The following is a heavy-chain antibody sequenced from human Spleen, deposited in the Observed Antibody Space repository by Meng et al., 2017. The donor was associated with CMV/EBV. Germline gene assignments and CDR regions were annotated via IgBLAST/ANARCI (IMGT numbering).Heavy chain of an antibody. D-gene: IGHD6-13*01. CDR2: TYYRSKWYN. V-gene: IGHV6-1*01. Sequence: QSGPCLAKPRPAPSFPLPSSGDKLPCNGSAWNWIRQSPSRGLQWLGRTYYRSKWYNDNAVSVKSRITINPDTSKNQFSLQLNSVTPDDTAVYYCARVRPPGAAAGDGFDPWGQGTLVTVSS. CDR3: ARVRPPGAAAGDGFDP. J-gene: IGHJ5*02. CDR1: GDKLPCNGSA.